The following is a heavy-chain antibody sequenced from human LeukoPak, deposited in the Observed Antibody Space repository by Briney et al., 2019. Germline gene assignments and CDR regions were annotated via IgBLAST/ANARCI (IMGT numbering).Heavy chain of an antibody. J-gene: IGHJ3*02. D-gene: IGHD2-8*01. CDR1: GFTFSSYG. CDR2: IRYDGSNK. CDR3: ASLYADGFDI. V-gene: IGHV3-30*02. Sequence: GGSLRLSCAASGFTFSSYGMHWVRQAPGKGLEWVAFIRYDGSNKYYADSVKGRFTISRDNSKNTLYLQMNSLRAEDTAVYHCASLYADGFDIWGQGTMVTVSS.